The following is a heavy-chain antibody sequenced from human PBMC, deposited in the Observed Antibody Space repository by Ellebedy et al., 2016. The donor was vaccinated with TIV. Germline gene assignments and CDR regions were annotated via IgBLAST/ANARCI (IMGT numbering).Heavy chain of an antibody. CDR1: GGSASRYF. V-gene: IGHV4-4*07. CDR2: IFTSGSF. Sequence: SETLSLXXTVSGGSASRYFWSWIRQPAGKGLEWIGRIFTSGSFNYNPSLMSRVTMSVVTSKNQISLRLNSVTAADTAVYYCARVHCSITTCDHYYMDVWGKGTTVTVSS. D-gene: IGHD1-1*01. CDR3: ARVHCSITTCDHYYMDV. J-gene: IGHJ6*03.